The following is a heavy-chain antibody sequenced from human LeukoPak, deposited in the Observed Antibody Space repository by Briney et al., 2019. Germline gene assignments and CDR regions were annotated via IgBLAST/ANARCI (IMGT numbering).Heavy chain of an antibody. D-gene: IGHD3-10*01. CDR1: GYTFTGYY. V-gene: IGHV1-46*01. Sequence: GASVKVSCKSSGYTFTGYYMYWVRQAPGQGLEWMGIINPSGGSTSYAQKFQGRVTMTRDTSTSTVYMELSSLRSEDTAVYYCARDSGMVRGTVDYWGQGTLVTVSS. CDR2: INPSGGST. CDR3: ARDSGMVRGTVDY. J-gene: IGHJ4*02.